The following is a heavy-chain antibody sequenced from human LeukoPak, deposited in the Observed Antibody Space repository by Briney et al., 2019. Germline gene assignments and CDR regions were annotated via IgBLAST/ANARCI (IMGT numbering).Heavy chain of an antibody. CDR2: IYYSGST. V-gene: IGHV4-59*01. CDR3: ARGLLGILTGYHDY. Sequence: PSETLSLTCTVSGGSISSYYWSWIRQPPGKGLEWIGYIYYSGSTNYNPSLKSRVTISVDTSNKQFSLKLSSVTAADTAVYYCARGLLGILTGYHDYWGQGTLVTVSS. CDR1: GGSISSYY. D-gene: IGHD3-9*01. J-gene: IGHJ4*02.